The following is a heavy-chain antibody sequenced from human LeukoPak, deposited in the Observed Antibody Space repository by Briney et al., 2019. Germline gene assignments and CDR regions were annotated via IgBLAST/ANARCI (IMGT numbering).Heavy chain of an antibody. CDR2: INPSGGST. Sequence: ASVKVSCKASGYTFTSYYMHWVRQAPGQGLEWMGIINPSGGSTSYAQKFQGRVTMTRDTSTSTVYMELSSLRSEDTAVYYCERGPGPHMITFGGVIAPFDYWGQGTLVTVSS. CDR3: ERGPGPHMITFGGVIAPFDY. J-gene: IGHJ4*02. CDR1: GYTFTSYY. D-gene: IGHD3-16*02. V-gene: IGHV1-46*01.